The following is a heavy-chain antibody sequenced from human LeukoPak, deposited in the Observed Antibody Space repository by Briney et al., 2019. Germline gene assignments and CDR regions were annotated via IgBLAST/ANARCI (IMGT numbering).Heavy chain of an antibody. CDR3: TQGIAAAGSRGYYFDY. D-gene: IGHD6-13*01. Sequence: PGRSLRLSCTASGFTFGDYAMSWFRQAPGKGLEWVGFIRSKAYGGTTEYAASVKGRFIISRDDSKSIAYLQMNSLKTEDTAVYYCTQGIAAAGSRGYYFDYWGQGTLVTVSS. CDR1: GFTFGDYA. J-gene: IGHJ4*02. CDR2: IRSKAYGGTT. V-gene: IGHV3-49*03.